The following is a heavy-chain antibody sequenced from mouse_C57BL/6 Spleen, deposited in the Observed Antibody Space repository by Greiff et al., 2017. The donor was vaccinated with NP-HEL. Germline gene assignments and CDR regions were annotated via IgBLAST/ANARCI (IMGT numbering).Heavy chain of an antibody. V-gene: IGHV3-6*01. Sequence: EVQLQESGPGLVKPSQSLSLTCSVTGYSITSGYYWNWIRQFPGNKLEWMGYISYDGSNNYNPSLKNRISITRDTSKNQVFLKLNSVTTEDTATYYCARVDDWFAYWGQGTLVTVSA. CDR1: GYSITSGYY. CDR2: ISYDGSN. CDR3: ARVDDWFAY. J-gene: IGHJ3*01.